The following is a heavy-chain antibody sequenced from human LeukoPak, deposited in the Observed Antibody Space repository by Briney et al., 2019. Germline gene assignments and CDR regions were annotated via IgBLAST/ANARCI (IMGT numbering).Heavy chain of an antibody. D-gene: IGHD3-10*01. CDR2: INHSGAT. Sequence: SETLSLTCAVYGGSFSGYYWNWIRQPPGKGLEWIGEINHSGATNDNSSLKSRVTISIDTSKNQFSLKLSSVTAADTAVYYCARDRTGPYYYGSGSPLDIWGQGTMVTVSS. CDR3: ARDRTGPYYYGSGSPLDI. V-gene: IGHV4-34*01. J-gene: IGHJ3*02. CDR1: GGSFSGYY.